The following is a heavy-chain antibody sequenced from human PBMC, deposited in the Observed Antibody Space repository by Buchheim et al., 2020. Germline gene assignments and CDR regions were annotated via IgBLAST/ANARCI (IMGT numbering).Heavy chain of an antibody. CDR1: GFTFSNAW. CDR2: IKSKTDGGTP. V-gene: IGHV3-15*01. D-gene: IGHD6-13*01. J-gene: IGHJ6*02. CDR3: TTVGRYSSSWYGVYYYYGMDV. Sequence: EVQLVESGGGLVKPGGSLRLPCAASGFTFSNAWMSWVRQAPGKGLEWVGRIKSKTDGGTPDHAAPVKGRFTISRDDSKNTLYLQMNSLKTEDTAVYYCTTVGRYSSSWYGVYYYYGMDVWGQGTT.